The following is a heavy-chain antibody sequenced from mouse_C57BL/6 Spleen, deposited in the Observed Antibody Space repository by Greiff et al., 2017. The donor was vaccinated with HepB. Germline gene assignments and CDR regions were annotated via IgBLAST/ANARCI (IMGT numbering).Heavy chain of an antibody. CDR3: AREGTTVVASLVSYAMDY. J-gene: IGHJ4*01. D-gene: IGHD1-1*01. CDR2: ISYDGSN. V-gene: IGHV3-6*01. Sequence: VQLKESGPGLVKPSQSLSLTCSVTGYSITSGYYWNWIRQFPGNKLEWMGYISYDGSNNYNPSLKNRISITRDTSKNQFFLKLNSVTTEDTATYYCAREGTTVVASLVSYAMDYWGQGTSVTVSS. CDR1: GYSITSGYY.